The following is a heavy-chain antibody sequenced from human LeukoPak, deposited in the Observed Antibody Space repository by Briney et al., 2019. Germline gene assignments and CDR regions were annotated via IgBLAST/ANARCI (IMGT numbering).Heavy chain of an antibody. J-gene: IGHJ4*02. V-gene: IGHV3-7*01. CDR1: GFTLSTYW. Sequence: GGSERLSCAPSGFTLSTYWMKCVRHAPGGGLEWVAKIGQDESQNYYVDSVKGRFTISRDNAKNSLYLQMNSLGAEDTGVYYCVREGSWTGFFDYWGQGTLVTVSS. D-gene: IGHD6-13*01. CDR3: VREGSWTGFFDY. CDR2: IGQDESQN.